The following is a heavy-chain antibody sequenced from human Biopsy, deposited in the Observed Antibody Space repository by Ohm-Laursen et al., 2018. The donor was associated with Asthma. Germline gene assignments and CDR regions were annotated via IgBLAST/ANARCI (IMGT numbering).Heavy chain of an antibody. V-gene: IGHV3-30*18. CDR1: GFVFRSHA. CDR3: AKRRGYSDLTDFDH. Sequence: SLRLSGAASGFVFRSHAMHWVRQAPGKGLEWVAVVSYDGGVVHYADSMKGRFTISRDNAKSTLYLQMNRLRTDDTAVYFCAKRRGYSDLTDFDHWGQGTLVTVSS. J-gene: IGHJ4*02. CDR2: VSYDGGVV. D-gene: IGHD3-3*01.